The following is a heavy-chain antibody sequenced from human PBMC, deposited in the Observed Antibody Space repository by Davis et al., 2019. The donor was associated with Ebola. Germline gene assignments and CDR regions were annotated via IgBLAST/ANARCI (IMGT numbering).Heavy chain of an antibody. CDR3: AREDNAGWFDP. J-gene: IGHJ5*02. CDR1: GGSISSGGYY. V-gene: IGHV4-31*03. Sequence: SETLSLTCTVSGGSISSGGYYWICIRQHPGKGLEWIGYINYSGCTYYNPSLKSRVTISVDTSKNQFSLKLSSVTAADTAVYYCAREDNAGWFDPWGQGTLVTVSS. CDR2: INYSGCT. D-gene: IGHD1-1*01.